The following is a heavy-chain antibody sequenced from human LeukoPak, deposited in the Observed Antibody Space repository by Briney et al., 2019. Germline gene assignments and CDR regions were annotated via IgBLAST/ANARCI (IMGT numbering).Heavy chain of an antibody. J-gene: IGHJ4*02. CDR3: AAGPHADY. CDR2: VHPGDSNN. V-gene: IGHV5-51*01. Sequence: GESLKISCKASGYSFTSYWIGWVRQMPGKGLEWMGIVHPGDSNNRYSPSFQGQVTISADKSTSTAYLQWSSLTSSDTAIYFCAAGPHADYWGQGTLVTVSS. CDR1: GYSFTSYW. D-gene: IGHD1-1*01.